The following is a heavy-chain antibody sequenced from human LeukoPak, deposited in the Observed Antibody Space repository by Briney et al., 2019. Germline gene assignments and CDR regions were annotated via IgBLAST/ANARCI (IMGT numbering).Heavy chain of an antibody. CDR1: GGSISSSNFY. V-gene: IGHV4-39*01. D-gene: IGHD3-3*01. CDR3: ARRGDQTIFGVVIVGFDY. CDR2: IYYGGST. Sequence: PSETLSLTCTVSGGSISSSNFYWGWIRQPPGKGLEWIGSIYYGGSTYYNPSLKSRVTISVDTSKNQFSLKLSSVTAADTAVYYCARRGDQTIFGVVIVGFDYWGQGTLVTVSS. J-gene: IGHJ4*02.